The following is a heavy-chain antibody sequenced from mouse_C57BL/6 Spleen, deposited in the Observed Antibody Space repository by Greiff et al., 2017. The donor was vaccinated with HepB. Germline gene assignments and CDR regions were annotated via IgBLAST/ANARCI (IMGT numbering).Heavy chain of an antibody. V-gene: IGHV1-69*01. CDR1: GYTFTSYW. Sequence: QVQLQQPGAELVMPGASVKLSCKASGYTFTSYWMHWVKQRPGQGLEWIGEIDPSDSYTNYNQKFKGKSTLTVDKSSSTAYMQLSSLTSEDSAVYYCARGGLYPYYGSSLYLHWYFDVWCTGTTVTVSS. J-gene: IGHJ1*03. CDR3: ARGGLYPYYGSSLYLHWYFDV. CDR2: IDPSDSYT. D-gene: IGHD1-1*01.